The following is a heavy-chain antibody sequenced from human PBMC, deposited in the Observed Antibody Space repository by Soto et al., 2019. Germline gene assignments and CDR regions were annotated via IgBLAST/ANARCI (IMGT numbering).Heavy chain of an antibody. CDR2: IYYSGST. CDR3: ARDYGAAADRYGY. J-gene: IGHJ4*02. Sequence: SETLSLTCTVSGGSISSGGYYWSWIRQHPGKGLEWIGYIYYSGSTYYNPSLKSRVTISVDTSKNQFSLKLSSVTAADTAVYYCARDYGAAADRYGYWSQGSLDTISS. V-gene: IGHV4-31*03. D-gene: IGHD6-13*01. CDR1: GGSISSGGYY.